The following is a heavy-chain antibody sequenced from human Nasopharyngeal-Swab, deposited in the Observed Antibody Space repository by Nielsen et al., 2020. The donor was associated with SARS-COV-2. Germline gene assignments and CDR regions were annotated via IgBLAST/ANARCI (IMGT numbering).Heavy chain of an antibody. Sequence: SQTFSLTCAISGDSVSRNNAAWNWLRQSPSRGLEWLGRTYYRSQWYSDYAVSVKSRITINPDTAKNQFSLQLNSVTPEDTAVYYCARDRGALNVWGQGTTVTVSS. CDR2: TYYRSQWYS. V-gene: IGHV6-1*01. J-gene: IGHJ6*02. CDR3: ARDRGALNV. CDR1: GDSVSRNNAA. D-gene: IGHD3-10*01.